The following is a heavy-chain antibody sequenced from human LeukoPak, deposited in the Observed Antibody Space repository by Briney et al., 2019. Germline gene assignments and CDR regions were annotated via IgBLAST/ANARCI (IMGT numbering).Heavy chain of an antibody. V-gene: IGHV3-49*04. D-gene: IGHD3-22*01. Sequence: GGSLRLSCAASGFSFSTSWMHWVRQAPGKGLEWVGFIRSKAYGGTTEYAASVKGRFTISRDDSKSIAYLQMNSLKTEDTAVYYCTRRAYDIFGDDAFDIWGQGTMVTVSS. CDR2: IRSKAYGGTT. CDR1: GFSFSTSW. J-gene: IGHJ3*02. CDR3: TRRAYDIFGDDAFDI.